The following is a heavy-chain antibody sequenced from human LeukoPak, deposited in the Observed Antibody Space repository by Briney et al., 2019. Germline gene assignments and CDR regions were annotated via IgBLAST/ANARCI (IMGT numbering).Heavy chain of an antibody. CDR3: ARGPPPDFDY. Sequence: SETLFLTCTVSGGSISCYYWRWIREPAGERLEWIGRIYTSGSTNYTPSLKSRVTLSVNTSKNQFSLKLSSVTAADTAVYCCARGPPPDFDYWGRGTLVTVSS. CDR1: GGSISCYY. J-gene: IGHJ4*02. V-gene: IGHV4-4*07. CDR2: IYTSGST.